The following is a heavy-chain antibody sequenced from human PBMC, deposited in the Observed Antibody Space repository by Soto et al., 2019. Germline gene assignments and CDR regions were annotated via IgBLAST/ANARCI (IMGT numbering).Heavy chain of an antibody. V-gene: IGHV3-7*03. CDR3: ARLLLYSTSGRGWFDP. D-gene: IGHD2-2*02. J-gene: IGHJ5*02. CDR1: GFTFSKFW. Sequence: HPGGSLRLSCITSGFTFSKFWMSWVRQAPGKGLEWVANIKHDGSQSYYEDSVKGRFTISRDNAKNSLYLQVNSLRVDDTAVYFCARLLLYSTSGRGWFDPRGQGTLVTVSS. CDR2: IKHDGSQS.